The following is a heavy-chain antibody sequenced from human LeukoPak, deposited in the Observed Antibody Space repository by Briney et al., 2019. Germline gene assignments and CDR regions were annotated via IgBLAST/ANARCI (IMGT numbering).Heavy chain of an antibody. CDR2: ISDTGST. J-gene: IGHJ4*02. Sequence: SETLSLTCAVSGDSITNNHWSWIRQPPAKGLEWIGHISDTGSTNYNPSLKSRLTISVDTSKNHFSLTLTSVTAADTALYYCARHIFSDGSPFDSWGQGTLVTVSS. V-gene: IGHV4-59*08. D-gene: IGHD3-3*02. CDR1: GDSITNNH. CDR3: ARHIFSDGSPFDS.